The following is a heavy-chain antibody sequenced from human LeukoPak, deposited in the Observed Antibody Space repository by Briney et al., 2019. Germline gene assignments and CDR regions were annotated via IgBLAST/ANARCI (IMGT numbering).Heavy chain of an antibody. CDR2: IYYSGST. V-gene: IGHV4-39*01. J-gene: IGHJ4*02. D-gene: IGHD5-18*01. CDR3: ATRYSYGSDY. Sequence: PSETLSLTCTVSGGSISSSSYYWCWIRQPPGKGLEWIGSIYYSGSTYYNPSLKSRVTISVDTSKNQFSLKLSSVTAADTAVYYCATRYSYGSDYWGQGTLVTVSS. CDR1: GGSISSSSYY.